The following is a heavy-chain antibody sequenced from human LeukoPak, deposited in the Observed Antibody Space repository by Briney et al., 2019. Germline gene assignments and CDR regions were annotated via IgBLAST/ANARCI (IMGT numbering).Heavy chain of an antibody. CDR3: AKGRGYCSGGSCYSGFDY. CDR1: GFTLSGYA. CDR2: ITGSGGTT. V-gene: IGHV3-23*01. Sequence: GGSLRLSCAASGFTLSGYAMSWVRQAPGKGLEWVSTITGSGGTTYYADSVKGRFTISRDTSKNTLYLQMNSLRAEDTAVYYCAKGRGYCSGGSCYSGFDYWGQGTLVTVSS. D-gene: IGHD2-15*01. J-gene: IGHJ4*02.